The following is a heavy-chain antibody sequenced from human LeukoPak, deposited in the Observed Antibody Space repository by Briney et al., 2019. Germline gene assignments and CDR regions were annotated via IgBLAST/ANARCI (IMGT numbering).Heavy chain of an antibody. CDR2: IYYSGST. J-gene: IGHJ6*02. CDR1: GGSLSSYY. Sequence: PSETLSLTCTVSGGSLSSYYWSWIRQPPRKGLEWIGYIYYSGSTNYNPSLKSRVTISVDTSKNQFSLKLSSVTAADTAVYYCARDGWGQPYYYGMDVWGQGTTVTVSS. CDR3: ARDGWGQPYYYGMDV. V-gene: IGHV4-59*01. D-gene: IGHD2-2*01.